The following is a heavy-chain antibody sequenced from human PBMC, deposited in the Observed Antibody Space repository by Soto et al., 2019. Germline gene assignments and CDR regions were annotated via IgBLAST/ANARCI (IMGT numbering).Heavy chain of an antibody. J-gene: IGHJ5*02. CDR1: GGSVNNHY. Sequence: SQSRSRTWCLSGGSVNNHYYSWIRHSPGKGLEWIGSVYFRGTSNYNPSLRSRATISLDDSKNQFSLELTSVTAAHSAVYYCERDRRSRGCLDPCGQGALVTVSS. V-gene: IGHV4-59*02. CDR2: VYFRGTS. CDR3: ERDRRSRGCLDP.